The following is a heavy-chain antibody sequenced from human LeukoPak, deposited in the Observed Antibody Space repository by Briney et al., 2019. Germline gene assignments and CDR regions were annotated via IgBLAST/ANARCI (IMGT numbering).Heavy chain of an antibody. V-gene: IGHV3-7*01. D-gene: IGHD6-13*01. Sequence: PGGSLRLSCAASGFTFSGYWMTWVRQAPGKGLEWVANIKEDGGEGYYVDSVKGRFTISRDNAKNSLYLQMNSLRAEDTAIYYCARDNLAAAGDDNFDIWGQGTMVTVSS. CDR2: IKEDGGEG. CDR3: ARDNLAAAGDDNFDI. CDR1: GFTFSGYW. J-gene: IGHJ3*02.